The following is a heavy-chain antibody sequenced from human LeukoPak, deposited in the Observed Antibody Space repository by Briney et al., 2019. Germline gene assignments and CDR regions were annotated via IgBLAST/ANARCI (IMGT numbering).Heavy chain of an antibody. Sequence: SETLSLTCTVSGGSISSYYWSWIRQPPGKGLEWIGYIYYSGSTNYNPPLKSRVTISVDTSKNQFSLKLSSVTAADTAVYYCARGKERYTLFDYWGQGTLVTVSS. CDR1: GGSISSYY. CDR2: IYYSGST. D-gene: IGHD1-14*01. CDR3: ARGKERYTLFDY. J-gene: IGHJ4*02. V-gene: IGHV4-59*01.